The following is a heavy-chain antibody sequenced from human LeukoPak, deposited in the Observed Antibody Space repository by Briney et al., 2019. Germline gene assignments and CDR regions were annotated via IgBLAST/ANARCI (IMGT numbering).Heavy chain of an antibody. CDR1: GGSISSGVYY. D-gene: IGHD2-2*01. J-gene: IGHJ4*02. CDR3: ARGRYQRY. V-gene: IGHV4-39*07. CDR2: IYYSGST. Sequence: MSSETLSLTCTVSGGSISSGVYYWGWIRQPPGKGLEWIGSIYYSGSTYYNPSLKSRVTISVDTSKNQFSLKLSSVTAADTAVYYCARGRYQRYWGQGTLVTVSS.